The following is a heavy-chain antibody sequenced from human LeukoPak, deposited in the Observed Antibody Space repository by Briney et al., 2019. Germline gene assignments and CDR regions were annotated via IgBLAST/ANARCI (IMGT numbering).Heavy chain of an antibody. J-gene: IGHJ4*02. V-gene: IGHV3-48*02. CDR1: GFTFSSYG. Sequence: GGSLRLSCAASGFTFSSYGMNWVRQAPGKRLEWVSYISSSSDSIYYADSVKGRFTISRDNAENSLYLQMNSLRDEYTAVYYCARAMRSGYDYWGQGTLVTVSS. CDR2: ISSSSDSI. CDR3: ARAMRSGYDY. D-gene: IGHD5-12*01.